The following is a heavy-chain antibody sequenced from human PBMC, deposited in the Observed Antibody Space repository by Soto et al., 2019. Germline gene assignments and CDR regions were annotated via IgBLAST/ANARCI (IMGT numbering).Heavy chain of an antibody. CDR2: ISSSGSTI. D-gene: IGHD4-17*01. J-gene: IGHJ4*02. CDR3: ARESLGGDYPLDY. CDR1: GFTFSNYE. V-gene: IGHV3-48*03. Sequence: PXESLRLSCAASGFTFSNYEMNWVRQAPGKGLEWVSYISSSGSTIYYADSVKGRFTISRDNAKSSLFLQVSSLRADDTAICYCARESLGGDYPLDYWGQGTLVTVSS.